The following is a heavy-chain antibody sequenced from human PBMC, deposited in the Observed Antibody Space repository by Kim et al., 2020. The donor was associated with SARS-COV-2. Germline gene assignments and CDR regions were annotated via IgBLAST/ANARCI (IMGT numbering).Heavy chain of an antibody. CDR1: GFTFSSVD. J-gene: IGHJ4*02. D-gene: IGHD2-8*02. V-gene: IGHV3-48*03. Sequence: GGSLRLSCAASGFTFSSVDMNWVRQAPGKGLEWISLITTTGGTIYYADSVKGRFTISRDNAKNTVFLQMNSLRAEDTAIYYGVSSIYWSWGQGTLVTVSS. CDR2: ITTTGGTI. CDR3: VSSIYWS.